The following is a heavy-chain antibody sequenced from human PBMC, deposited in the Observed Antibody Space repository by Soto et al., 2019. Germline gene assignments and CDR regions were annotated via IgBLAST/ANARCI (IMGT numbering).Heavy chain of an antibody. D-gene: IGHD3-10*01. Sequence: EVQLVESGGGLVQPGGSLRLYCAASGFTFSSYSMNWVRQAPGKGLEWVSYISSSSSTIYYADSVKGRFTISRDNAKNSLYLQMNSLRDEDTAVYYCAKLNVLLWIGDSHGMDVWGQGTTVTVSS. CDR1: GFTFSSYS. CDR2: ISSSSSTI. V-gene: IGHV3-48*02. CDR3: AKLNVLLWIGDSHGMDV. J-gene: IGHJ6*02.